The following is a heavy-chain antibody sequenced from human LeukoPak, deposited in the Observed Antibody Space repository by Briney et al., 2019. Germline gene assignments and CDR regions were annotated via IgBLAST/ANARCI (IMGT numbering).Heavy chain of an antibody. D-gene: IGHD3-22*01. V-gene: IGHV3-48*03. J-gene: IGHJ4*02. CDR3: ARYYYDSSGYYQVDY. CDR1: GFTFSSYE. Sequence: GGSLRLSCAASGFTFSSYEVNWVRQAPGKGLEWVSYISSSGSTKYYADSVKGRFTTSRDNAKDSLYLQMNSLRAEDTAVYYCARYYYDSSGYYQVDYWGQGTLVTVSS. CDR2: ISSSGSTK.